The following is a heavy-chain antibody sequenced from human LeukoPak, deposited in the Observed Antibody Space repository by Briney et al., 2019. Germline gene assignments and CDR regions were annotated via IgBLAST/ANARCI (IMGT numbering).Heavy chain of an antibody. J-gene: IGHJ3*02. D-gene: IGHD1-26*01. CDR1: GFTFSSYA. CDR2: ISYDGSNK. CDR3: ARDNEVGATSDAFDI. Sequence: GGSLRLSCAASGFTFSSYAMHWVRQAPGKGLEWVAVISYDGSNKYYADSEKGRFTISRDNSKNTLYLQMNSLRAEDTAVYYCARDNEVGATSDAFDIWGQGTMVTVSS. V-gene: IGHV3-30-3*01.